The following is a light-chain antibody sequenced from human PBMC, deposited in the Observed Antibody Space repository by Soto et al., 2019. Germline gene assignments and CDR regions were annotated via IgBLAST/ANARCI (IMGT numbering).Light chain of an antibody. Sequence: DIQMTQSPSTLSASVGDRVTITCRASQSISSWLAWYQQKPGKAPNLLIYDASSLESGVPSRFSGSGSGTEFTLTISSLQPDDFATYYCQQYNRYSPETFGQGTKVEIK. V-gene: IGKV1-5*01. CDR3: QQYNRYSPET. J-gene: IGKJ1*01. CDR2: DAS. CDR1: QSISSW.